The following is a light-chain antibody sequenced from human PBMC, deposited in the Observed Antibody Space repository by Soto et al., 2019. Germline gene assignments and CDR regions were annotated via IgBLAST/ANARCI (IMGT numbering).Light chain of an antibody. V-gene: IGKV3-15*01. CDR2: DAS. J-gene: IGKJ2*01. CDR1: QSVSSN. Sequence: EIVMTQSPATLSVSPGERVTLSCRASQSVSSNLAWYQQRRGQAPRLVIFDASTRATGIPARLSGSGSGTEFTLAISSLQSEDLAVYFCQQYNNWPPYTFGQGTKLEI. CDR3: QQYNNWPPYT.